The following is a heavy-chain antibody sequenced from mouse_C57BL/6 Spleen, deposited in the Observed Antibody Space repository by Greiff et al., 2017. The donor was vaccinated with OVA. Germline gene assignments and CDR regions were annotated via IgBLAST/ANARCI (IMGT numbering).Heavy chain of an antibody. CDR2: ISSGSSTI. V-gene: IGHV5-17*01. D-gene: IGHD2-1*01. Sequence: EVQGVESGGGLVKPGGSLKLSCAASGFTFSDYGMHWVRQAPEQGLEWVAYISSGSSTIYYADTVKGRFTMSRDNAKNTLFLQMTSLTSEDTAMYYCGRKGYGNSYAMDYWGQGTSVTVSS. J-gene: IGHJ4*01. CDR3: GRKGYGNSYAMDY. CDR1: GFTFSDYG.